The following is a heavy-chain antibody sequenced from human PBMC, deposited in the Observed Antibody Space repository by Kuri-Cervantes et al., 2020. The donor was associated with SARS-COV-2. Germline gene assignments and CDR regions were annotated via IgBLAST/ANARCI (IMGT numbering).Heavy chain of an antibody. Sequence: GESLKISCAASGFSFSGYAMHWVRQAPGKGLEWVAVISNDGSKEYYADSVKGRFTISRDNSKNTLYLHMNRLTSEDTAFYYCARDICYYDSSSYYFKQSFFDSWGQGTLVTVSS. CDR3: ARDICYYDSSSYYFKQSFFDS. D-gene: IGHD3-22*01. V-gene: IGHV3-30*01. CDR1: GFSFSGYA. CDR2: ISNDGSKE. J-gene: IGHJ4*02.